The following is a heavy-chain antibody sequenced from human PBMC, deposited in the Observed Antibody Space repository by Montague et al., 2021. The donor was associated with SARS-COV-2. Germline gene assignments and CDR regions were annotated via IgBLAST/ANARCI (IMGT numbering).Heavy chain of an antibody. D-gene: IGHD3-22*01. Sequence: SETLSLTCAVYGGSFSGYYWSWIRQPPGKGPEWIGEIHHSGSTNYNPSLESRVTISVDTSKNQFSLKLSSVTAADTAVYYCARGTRSIIMIVVVMTAIAYYFDYWGQGNLVTVSS. CDR3: ARGTRSIIMIVVVMTAIAYYFDY. J-gene: IGHJ4*02. CDR1: GGSFSGYY. CDR2: IHHSGST. V-gene: IGHV4-34*01.